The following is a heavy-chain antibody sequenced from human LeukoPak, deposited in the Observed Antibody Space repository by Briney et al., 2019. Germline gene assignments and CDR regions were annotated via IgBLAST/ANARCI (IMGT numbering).Heavy chain of an antibody. CDR3: TRHGGILTGFENTDY. Sequence: PGGSLKLSCAASGFTFSGSALHWVRQASGKGLEWVGRIRSKASSYATAYAASVKGRFTISRDDSKNTAYLQMNSLKTEDTAVYYCTRHGGILTGFENTDYWGQGTLVTVSS. V-gene: IGHV3-73*01. J-gene: IGHJ4*02. CDR1: GFTFSGSA. CDR2: IRSKASSYAT. D-gene: IGHD3-9*01.